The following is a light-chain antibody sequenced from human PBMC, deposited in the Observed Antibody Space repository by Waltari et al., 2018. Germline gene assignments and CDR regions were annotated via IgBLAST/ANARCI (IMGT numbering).Light chain of an antibody. CDR1: KRINVY. CDR2: GAS. J-gene: IGKJ2*01. V-gene: IGKV1-39*01. Sequence: EIKMTKYPSYLSESVGDRVSISCRASKRINVYVDWYQQKQGKALKLLIYGASTLQSGVPSRFSGIGSGTDFTLTISSLQPEDFASYYCQQIYKTPYTFGQGTNLEF. CDR3: QQIYKTPYT.